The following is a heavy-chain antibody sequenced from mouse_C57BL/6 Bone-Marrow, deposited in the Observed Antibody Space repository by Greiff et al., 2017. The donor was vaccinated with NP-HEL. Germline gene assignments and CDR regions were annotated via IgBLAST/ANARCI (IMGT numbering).Heavy chain of an antibody. CDR3: TTSDGPHYFDY. CDR1: GFNIKDDY. Sequence: VQLQQSGAELVRPGASVKLSCTASGFNIKDDYMHWVKQRPEQGLEWIGWIDPENGDTEYASKFQGKATITADTSSNTAYLQLSSLTSEDTAVYYCTTSDGPHYFDYWGQGTTLTVSS. CDR2: IDPENGDT. V-gene: IGHV14-4*01. J-gene: IGHJ2*01. D-gene: IGHD2-3*01.